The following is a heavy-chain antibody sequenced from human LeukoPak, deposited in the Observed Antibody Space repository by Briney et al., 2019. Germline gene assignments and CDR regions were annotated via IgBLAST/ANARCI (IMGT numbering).Heavy chain of an antibody. CDR2: INGDGSST. CDR3: ARGRGSGSSDI. D-gene: IGHD3-10*01. V-gene: IGHV3-74*01. Sequence: GGSLRLSCEASGFTFSSYWMHWVRQVPGKGLVWVSRINGDGSSTTYADSVKGRLTISRDNAKNTLYLQMNSLRAEDTAVYYCARGRGSGSSDIWGQGTMVTVSS. J-gene: IGHJ3*02. CDR1: GFTFSSYW.